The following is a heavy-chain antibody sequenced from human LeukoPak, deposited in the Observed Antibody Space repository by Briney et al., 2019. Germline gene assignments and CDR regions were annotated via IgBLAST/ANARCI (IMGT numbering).Heavy chain of an antibody. V-gene: IGHV3-23*01. CDR2: ISGSGGST. CDR3: AKDFWVIFDY. Sequence: GGSLRLSCAASGFTFSSYAMSWVRQAPGKGLEWVSAISGSGGSTYYADSVKGRFTISRDNSKNTLYLQMNSLRAEATAVYCCAKDFWVIFDYWGQGTLVTVSS. D-gene: IGHD2-21*01. J-gene: IGHJ4*02. CDR1: GFTFSSYA.